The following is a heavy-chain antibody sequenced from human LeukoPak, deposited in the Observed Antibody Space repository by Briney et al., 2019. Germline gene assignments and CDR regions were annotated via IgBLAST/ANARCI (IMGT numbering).Heavy chain of an antibody. Sequence: GRSLRLSCVDSGFTFRTSAMHWARQAPGKGLELVSVVSFDGSNEKYAGSVRGRFTSSRDNSKNTLYLQMNSLTSEDTAVYYCARGSGYNLVSWGQGTLVTVSS. V-gene: IGHV3-30-3*01. CDR3: ARGSGYNLVS. J-gene: IGHJ5*02. CDR2: VSFDGSNE. D-gene: IGHD5-24*01. CDR1: GFTFRTSA.